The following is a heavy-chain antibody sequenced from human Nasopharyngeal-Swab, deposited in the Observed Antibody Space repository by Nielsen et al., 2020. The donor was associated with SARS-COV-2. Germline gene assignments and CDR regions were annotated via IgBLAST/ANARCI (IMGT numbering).Heavy chain of an antibody. V-gene: IGHV3-23*01. CDR2: ISGSGGST. Sequence: VRQAPGKGLEWVSAISGSGGSTYYADSVKGRFTISRDNSKNTLYLQMSSLRAEDTAVYYCAKVPSSSWYVDYYYGMDVWGQGTTVTVSS. D-gene: IGHD6-13*01. CDR3: AKVPSSSWYVDYYYGMDV. J-gene: IGHJ6*02.